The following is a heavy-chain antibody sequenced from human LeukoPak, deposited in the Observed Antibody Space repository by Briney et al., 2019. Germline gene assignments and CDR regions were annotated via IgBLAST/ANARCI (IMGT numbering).Heavy chain of an antibody. V-gene: IGHV3-30-3*01. Sequence: PGGSLRLSCAASGFTFSSYAMHWVRQAPGKGLEWVAVISYDGSNKYYADSVKGRFTISRDNSKNTLYLQMNSLRAEDTAVYYCARDTAMVTNYFDYWGQGTPVTVSS. CDR2: ISYDGSNK. CDR1: GFTFSSYA. CDR3: ARDTAMVTNYFDY. D-gene: IGHD5-18*01. J-gene: IGHJ4*02.